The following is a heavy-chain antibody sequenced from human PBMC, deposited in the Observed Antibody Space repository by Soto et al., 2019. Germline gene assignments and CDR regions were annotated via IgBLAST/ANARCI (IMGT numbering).Heavy chain of an antibody. CDR1: GYRFTSYC. Sequence: GESLTTGCEGPGYRFTSYCIVWVLQMPGKGLECMGIIYPGDSDTRYSPSFQGQVTISADKSISTAYLQWSSLKSSDTAMYYCERHGSSSSSGRVYWGQGTMVTVSS. V-gene: IGHV5-51*01. CDR3: ERHGSSSSSGRVY. CDR2: IYPGDSDT. D-gene: IGHD6-6*01. J-gene: IGHJ4*02.